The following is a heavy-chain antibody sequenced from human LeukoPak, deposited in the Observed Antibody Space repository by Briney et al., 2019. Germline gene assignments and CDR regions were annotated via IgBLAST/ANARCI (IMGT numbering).Heavy chain of an antibody. J-gene: IGHJ4*02. Sequence: GASVKVSCKASGYTFTSYGISWVRQAPEQGLEWMGWISAYNGSTNYAQKLQGRVTMTTDTSTSTAYMELRSLRSDDTAVYYCARDCSSTSCWASTGYWGQGTLVTVSS. CDR1: GYTFTSYG. CDR2: ISAYNGST. V-gene: IGHV1-18*01. CDR3: ARDCSSTSCWASTGY. D-gene: IGHD2-2*01.